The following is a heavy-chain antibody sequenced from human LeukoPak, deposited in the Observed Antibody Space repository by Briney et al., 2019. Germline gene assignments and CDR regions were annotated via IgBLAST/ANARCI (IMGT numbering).Heavy chain of an antibody. CDR2: IKSKTNGGTT. CDR3: SALGYPQYFHH. Sequence: GGSLRLSCAASGFTFSDAWMTWVRQAPGKGLEWVGRIKSKTNGGTTDYAAPVKGRFTISRDDSKNTLYFEMNSLKTEDTAIYYCSALGYPQYFHHWGQGTLVTVSS. D-gene: IGHD2-15*01. V-gene: IGHV3-15*01. J-gene: IGHJ4*02. CDR1: GFTFSDAW.